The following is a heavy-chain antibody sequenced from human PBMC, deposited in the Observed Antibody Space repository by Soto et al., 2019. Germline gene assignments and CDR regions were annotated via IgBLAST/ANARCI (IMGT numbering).Heavy chain of an antibody. V-gene: IGHV1-2*02. CDR3: ARDGDSSSPFDI. D-gene: IGHD6-6*01. CDR1: GYTFTGNY. Sequence: QVQLVQSGAEVKKPGASVKVSCKASGYTFTGNYMHWVRQAPGQGLEWVGWINTNSGGTNYAQKFQGRVTVTRDTSISTAYMELSRLRSDDTAVYYCARDGDSSSPFDIWGQGTMVTVSS. CDR2: INTNSGGT. J-gene: IGHJ3*02.